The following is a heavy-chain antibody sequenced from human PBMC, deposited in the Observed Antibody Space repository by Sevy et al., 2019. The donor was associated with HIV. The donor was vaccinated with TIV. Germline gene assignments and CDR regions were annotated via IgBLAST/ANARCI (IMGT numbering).Heavy chain of an antibody. CDR3: ARDFYEFGDTRGLDY. CDR2: SSYDGGNI. Sequence: GGSLRLSCTASGYILGYYAMHWVRQAPGKGLEWVAVSSYDGGNIYYADSVQGRFTFSRDNSKNTLYLQMNSLRPEDTAMYYCARDFYEFGDTRGLDYWGQGVLVTVSS. J-gene: IGHJ4*02. V-gene: IGHV3-30-3*01. CDR1: GYILGYYA. D-gene: IGHD4-17*01.